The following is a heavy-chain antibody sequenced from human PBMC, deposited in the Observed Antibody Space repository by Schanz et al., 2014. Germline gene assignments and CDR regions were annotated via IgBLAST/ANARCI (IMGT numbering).Heavy chain of an antibody. CDR2: IIPILGIA. J-gene: IGHJ4*02. V-gene: IGHV1-69*02. Sequence: QVQLVQSEAEVKKPGSSVKVSCKASGGTFSSYTISWVRQAPGQGLEWMGRIIPILGIANYAQNFQGRVTITADKSTSTAYMELTSLRSEDTAVYYCARGSPENMMRGELDYWGQGTLVTVSS. D-gene: IGHD3-16*01. CDR1: GGTFSSYT. CDR3: ARGSPENMMRGELDY.